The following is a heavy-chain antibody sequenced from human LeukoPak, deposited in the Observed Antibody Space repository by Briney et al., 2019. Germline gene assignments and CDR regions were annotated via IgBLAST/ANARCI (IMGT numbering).Heavy chain of an antibody. J-gene: IGHJ4*02. CDR2: IWYDGSNE. V-gene: IGHV3-33*01. CDR3: ARGGGDCTNGDCDKTGIDY. D-gene: IGHD2-8*01. CDR1: GFSFSGYG. Sequence: PGTSLRLSCAVSGFSFSGYGMHWVRQAPGKGLEWVGVIWYDGSNEYYGDSVKGRWTTSRDNSKSTLYLQMNSLRAEDTAVYYCARGGGDCTNGDCDKTGIDYWGQGTLVTVSS.